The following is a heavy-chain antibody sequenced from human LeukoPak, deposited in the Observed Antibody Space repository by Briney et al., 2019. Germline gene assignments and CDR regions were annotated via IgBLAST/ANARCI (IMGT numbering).Heavy chain of an antibody. CDR3: TRGKAKGQSSSWPFDY. CDR2: VLSDGNKK. J-gene: IGHJ4*02. Sequence: GGSLRLSCAAAGFAFSSYWMSWVRQAPGKGLDWVAAVLSDGNKKYPADSVKGRFTISKDNSGNTLYLQMNSLRADDTAMYYCTRGKAKGQSSSWPFDYWGQGTLVTVSS. CDR1: GFAFSSYW. V-gene: IGHV3-30-3*01. D-gene: IGHD6-13*01.